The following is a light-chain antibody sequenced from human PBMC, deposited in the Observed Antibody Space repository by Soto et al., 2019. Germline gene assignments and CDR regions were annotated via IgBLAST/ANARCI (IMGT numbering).Light chain of an antibody. V-gene: IGKV1-39*01. CDR2: AAS. CDR3: QQSYRTPFN. CDR1: QSISSY. Sequence: DIQMTQSPSSLSASVGDRVTITCRAGQSISSYLNWYQQTPGKAPKLLMYAASDLQSGVPSRFSGSGSGTDFTLTISSLQPEDSASYYCQQSYRTPFNFGQGTKLEIK. J-gene: IGKJ2*01.